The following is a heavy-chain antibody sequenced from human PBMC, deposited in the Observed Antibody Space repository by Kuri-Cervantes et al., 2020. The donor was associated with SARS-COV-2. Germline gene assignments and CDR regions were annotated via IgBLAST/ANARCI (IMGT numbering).Heavy chain of an antibody. CDR2: IWYDGSKN. V-gene: IGHV3-33*01. D-gene: IGHD5-24*01. J-gene: IGHJ6*02. CDR3: ARGLRDGYNINDYYYYYGMDV. CDR1: GFSFSTYG. Sequence: GGSLRLSCAASGFSFSTYGMHWVRQAPGKGLEWVAVIWYDGSKNFYADSLKDRFTISRDNFNNMLYLQMNDLRAEDTAVYYCARGLRDGYNINDYYYYYGMDVWGQGTTVTVSS.